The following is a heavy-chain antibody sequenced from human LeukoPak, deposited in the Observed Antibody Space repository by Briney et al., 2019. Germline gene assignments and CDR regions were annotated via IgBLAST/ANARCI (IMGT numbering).Heavy chain of an antibody. CDR1: GHTFTGYY. CDR2: MNPNSGAT. J-gene: IGHJ4*02. CDR3: AKFGRLGVMLISPIY. Sequence: ASVKVSCKASGHTFTGYYIHWVRQAPGQGLEWMGWMNPNSGATHFAQKFQGRVTMTRDTSINTAYMELTSLTSDDTAVYYCAKFGRLGVMLISPIYWGQGTLVTVSS. V-gene: IGHV1-2*02. D-gene: IGHD3-16*01.